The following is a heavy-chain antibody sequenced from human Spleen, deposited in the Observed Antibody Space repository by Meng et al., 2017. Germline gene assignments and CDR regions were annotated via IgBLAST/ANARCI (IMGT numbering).Heavy chain of an antibody. Sequence: QLHLVTSWAEVKAPESCVSVSCKSSGATFTKLAFNCVRQAPGQGLEWMGEIMPMFGTSRYSQKFLRKAIIAADTSMDPVYLDLSSLTSDDTALYFCARGDRWLKPDYWGQGTLVTVSS. D-gene: IGHD5-24*01. J-gene: IGHJ4*02. CDR1: GATFTKLA. V-gene: IGHV1-69*06. CDR2: IMPMFGTS. CDR3: ARGDRWLKPDY.